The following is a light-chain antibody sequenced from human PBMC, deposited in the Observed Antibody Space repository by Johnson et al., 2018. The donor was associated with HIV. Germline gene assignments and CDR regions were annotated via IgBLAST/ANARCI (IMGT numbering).Light chain of an antibody. CDR2: RNN. V-gene: IGLV1-44*01. J-gene: IGLJ1*01. Sequence: QSVLTQPPSASGTPGQRVTISCSGSSSNIGSNTVNWYQQLPGTAPKLLIYRNNQRPSGVPDRFSGSKSGTPASLAISGLQAGDEADYYCAAWDDSLNGHYVFGTGTKVTVL. CDR1: SSNIGSNT. CDR3: AAWDDSLNGHYV.